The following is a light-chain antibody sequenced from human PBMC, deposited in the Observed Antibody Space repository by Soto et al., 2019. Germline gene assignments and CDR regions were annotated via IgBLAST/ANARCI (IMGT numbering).Light chain of an antibody. V-gene: IGKV3-20*01. CDR2: GAS. CDR3: QQYGGTPT. Sequence: EIGMTQSPGTLSLSPEERATLSCRASQSVGSSLVWYQQKSGQAPRFLIYGASSRATGIPDRFIGSGSGTDFTLTITRLEPEDFAVYYCQQYGGTPTFGGGTKVEIK. J-gene: IGKJ4*01. CDR1: QSVGSS.